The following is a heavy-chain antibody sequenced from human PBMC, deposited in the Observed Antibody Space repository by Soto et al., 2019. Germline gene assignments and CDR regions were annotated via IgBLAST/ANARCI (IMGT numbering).Heavy chain of an antibody. V-gene: IGHV3-23*01. CDR3: AKSIVAAGTHLPFDY. CDR1: GFTSISYA. D-gene: IGHD6-13*01. CDR2: ISGRGGST. J-gene: IGHJ4*02. Sequence: GGSLRLSCAASGFTSISYAMSWVRQAPGKGLEWVSAISGRGGSTYYADSVKGRFTISRDNSKNTLYLQMNSLRAEDTALYYCAKSIVAAGTHLPFDYWGQGNLVTVSS.